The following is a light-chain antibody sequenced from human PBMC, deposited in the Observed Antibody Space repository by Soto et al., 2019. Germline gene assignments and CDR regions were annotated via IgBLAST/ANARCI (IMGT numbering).Light chain of an antibody. CDR1: SSDVGGYNF. Sequence: QSALTQPPPASGSPGQSVTISCTGTSSDVGGYNFVSWFQQNPGKAPKLMIYEVNKRPSGVPDRFSGSKSGNTASLTVSGLQAEDEADYYCSSYAGSNNFVVFGGGTQLTVL. CDR2: EVN. J-gene: IGLJ2*01. CDR3: SSYAGSNNFVV. V-gene: IGLV2-8*01.